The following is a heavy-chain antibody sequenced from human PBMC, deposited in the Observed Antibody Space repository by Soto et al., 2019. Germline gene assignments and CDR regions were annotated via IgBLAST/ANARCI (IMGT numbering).Heavy chain of an antibody. Sequence: RASVKVSCKASGYTFTSYYMNWVRQAPGQGLEWLGIINPSGGYTTYAQRFLGRVTMTSDTSTSTVHMELSSLNSEDTAVYYCAAELYERGDCCHFDYWGQGTLVTVSS. CDR1: GYTFTSYY. CDR2: INPSGGYT. V-gene: IGHV1-46*01. D-gene: IGHD2-21*02. J-gene: IGHJ4*02. CDR3: AAELYERGDCCHFDY.